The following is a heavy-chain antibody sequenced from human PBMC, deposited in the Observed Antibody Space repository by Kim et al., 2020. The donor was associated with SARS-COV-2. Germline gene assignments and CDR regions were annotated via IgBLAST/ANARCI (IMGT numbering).Heavy chain of an antibody. J-gene: IGHJ3*02. Sequence: TEYAASVKGRFTISRDDSKSIAYLQMNSLKTEDTAVYYCTRKYYKDAFDIWGQGTMVTVSS. CDR3: TRKYYKDAFDI. D-gene: IGHD3-10*01. V-gene: IGHV3-49*02. CDR2: T.